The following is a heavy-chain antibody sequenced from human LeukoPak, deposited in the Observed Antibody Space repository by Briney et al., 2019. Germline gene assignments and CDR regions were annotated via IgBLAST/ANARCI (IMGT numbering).Heavy chain of an antibody. V-gene: IGHV3-30*03. J-gene: IGHJ6*02. D-gene: IGHD3-10*01. CDR1: GFTFSTYG. CDR3: ARDHWVTMVRGVIPLYGLDV. CDR2: ISYDGSNK. Sequence: GGSLRLSCSASGFTFSTYGMHWVRQGPGKGLEWVAVISYDGSNKYYADSVKGRFTISRDNSKSTLYLQMISLRAEDTAVYYCARDHWVTMVRGVIPLYGLDVWGQGSTVTVSS.